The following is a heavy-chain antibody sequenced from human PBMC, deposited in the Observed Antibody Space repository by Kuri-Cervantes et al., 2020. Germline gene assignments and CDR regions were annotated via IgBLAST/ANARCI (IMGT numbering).Heavy chain of an antibody. CDR2: ISGSGGST. D-gene: IGHD6-19*01. CDR1: GFTFSSYW. V-gene: IGHV3-23*01. J-gene: IGHJ4*02. CDR3: AKGPTIIAVAGEFDY. Sequence: GGSLRLSCAASGFTFSSYWMSWVRQAPGKGLEWVSAISGSGGSTYYADSVKGRFTISRDNSKNTLYLQMNSLRAEDTAVYYCAKGPTIIAVAGEFDYWGQGTLVTVSS.